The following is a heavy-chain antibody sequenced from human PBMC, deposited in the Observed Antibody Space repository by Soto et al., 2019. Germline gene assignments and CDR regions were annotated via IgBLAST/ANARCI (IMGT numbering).Heavy chain of an antibody. Sequence: SETLSLTCTVSGGSISSGDYYWSWIRQPPGKGLEWMGYIYYSGSTYYNPSLKSRLSISADTSKNQFSLKLSSLTAADTAVYYCARGYCSGGSCYDHDAFDIWGQGTLVT. CDR3: ARGYCSGGSCYDHDAFDI. CDR1: GGSISSGDYY. J-gene: IGHJ3*02. D-gene: IGHD2-15*01. CDR2: IYYSGST. V-gene: IGHV4-30-4*01.